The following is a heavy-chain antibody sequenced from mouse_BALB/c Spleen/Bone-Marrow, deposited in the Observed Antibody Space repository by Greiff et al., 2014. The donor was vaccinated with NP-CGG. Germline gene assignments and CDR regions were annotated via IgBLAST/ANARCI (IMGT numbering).Heavy chain of an antibody. CDR1: GCSFTRYY. CDR3: TRSNYGYWYFDV. J-gene: IGHJ1*01. CDR2: INPSNGGT. V-gene: IGHV1S81*02. Sequence: QVQLKESVAELVKPGASVKLSCKASGCSFTRYYMYWVKQRPGQGLEWIGEINPSNGGTNFNEKFESKATLTVDKSSSTAYMQFSSLTSEDSAVYYCTRSNYGYWYFDVWGAGTTVTVSS. D-gene: IGHD1-1*01.